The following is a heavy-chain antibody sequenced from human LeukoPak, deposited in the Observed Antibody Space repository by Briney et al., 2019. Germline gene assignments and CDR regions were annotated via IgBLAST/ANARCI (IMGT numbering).Heavy chain of an antibody. CDR3: VKGRGQWMINRPSAFDI. CDR1: RFAFSGYA. V-gene: IGHV3-64D*06. D-gene: IGHD3-10*01. CDR2: ISSNGGST. Sequence: GGPLRLSCAASRFAFSGYAMHWVRKAPGKGLEYVSAISSNGGSTYYADSVKGRFTISRDNSKNTLYLQMSTLRAEDTPVYYCVKGRGQWMINRPSAFDIWGQGTMVTVSS. J-gene: IGHJ3*02.